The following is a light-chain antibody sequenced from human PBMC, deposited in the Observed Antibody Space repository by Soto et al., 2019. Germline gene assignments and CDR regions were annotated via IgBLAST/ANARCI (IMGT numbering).Light chain of an antibody. J-gene: IGKJ1*01. V-gene: IGKV1-5*01. CDR3: QQYNNYPWT. CDR2: DVS. CDR1: QSIHSW. Sequence: DIQMTQSPSPLSASVGDRVTITCRASQSIHSWLAWYQQKPGKAPKLLIYDVSSLESGVPSRFLGSGSGTEFTLTISSLQTDDFATYYCQQYNNYPWTFGQGTKVEIK.